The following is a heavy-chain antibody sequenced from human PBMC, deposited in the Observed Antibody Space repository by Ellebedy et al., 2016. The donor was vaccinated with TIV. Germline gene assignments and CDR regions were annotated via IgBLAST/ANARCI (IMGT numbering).Heavy chain of an antibody. D-gene: IGHD1-1*01. Sequence: ASVKVSCKASGYTFTSFAMHWVRQAPGQRLEWMGWINAGNGNTKYSQKFQGRVTITRDTSASTAYMELSSLRSDDTAVYYCARTPEAGKYFDHWGQGTLVTVTS. CDR1: GYTFTSFA. CDR3: ARTPEAGKYFDH. CDR2: INAGNGNT. V-gene: IGHV1-3*01. J-gene: IGHJ4*02.